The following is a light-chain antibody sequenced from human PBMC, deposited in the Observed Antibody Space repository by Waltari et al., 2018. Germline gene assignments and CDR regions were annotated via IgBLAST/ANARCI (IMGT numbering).Light chain of an antibody. V-gene: IGLV1-44*01. J-gene: IGLJ3*02. CDR1: YSNIGNNV. CDR2: RND. CDR3: AAWDDSLNGHWV. Sequence: QSVLTQPPSASGTPGQRVTLSCSGTYSNIGNNVVNWYQQFPGKAPKLLIYRNDQRPSGVPDRFSGSKSGSSASLAISGLQSEDEADYYCAAWDDSLNGHWVFGGGTKVTVL.